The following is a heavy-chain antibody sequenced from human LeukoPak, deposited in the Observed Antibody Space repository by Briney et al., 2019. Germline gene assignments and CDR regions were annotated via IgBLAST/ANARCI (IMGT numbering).Heavy chain of an antibody. Sequence: GGSLRVSCAASGFTFSSYWIHWVRQAPGKGLVWVSRINTDGGFTDYADSVKGRFTVSRDNAKNTVYLQMNSLGDEDTAVYYCTRGIAEAFDPWGPGTLVTVSS. V-gene: IGHV3-74*01. CDR2: INTDGGFT. CDR3: TRGIAEAFDP. D-gene: IGHD6-13*01. CDR1: GFTFSSYW. J-gene: IGHJ5*02.